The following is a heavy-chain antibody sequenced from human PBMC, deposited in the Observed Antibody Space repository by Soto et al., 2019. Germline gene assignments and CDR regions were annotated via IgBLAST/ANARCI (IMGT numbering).Heavy chain of an antibody. Sequence: SETLSLTCTVSGGSISSYYWSWIRQPAGKGLEWIGRIYTSGSTNYNPSLKSRVTMSVDTSKNQFSLKLSSVTAADTAVYYCARDLGYYDFWSGLDPIYYYYGMDVWGQGTMVTVSS. CDR1: GGSISSYY. D-gene: IGHD3-3*01. J-gene: IGHJ6*02. CDR2: IYTSGST. V-gene: IGHV4-4*07. CDR3: ARDLGYYDFWSGLDPIYYYYGMDV.